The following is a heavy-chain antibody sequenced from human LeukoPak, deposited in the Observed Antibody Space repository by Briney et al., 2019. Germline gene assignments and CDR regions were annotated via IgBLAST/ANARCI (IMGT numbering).Heavy chain of an antibody. D-gene: IGHD2-15*01. Sequence: GGSLRLSYAAWGVTFGVYAMHWVRHPSGKGREGGGLLRWDRGRTYYADSVKGRFTSSRDNNKNFLYLQMNSLSCEDPAFYYGAKSPHCSGGSSYVYFDYWGQGTLLTVSS. CDR3: AKSPHCSGGSSYVYFDY. J-gene: IGHJ4*02. CDR1: GVTFGVYA. V-gene: IGHV3-43D*03. CDR2: LRWDRGRT.